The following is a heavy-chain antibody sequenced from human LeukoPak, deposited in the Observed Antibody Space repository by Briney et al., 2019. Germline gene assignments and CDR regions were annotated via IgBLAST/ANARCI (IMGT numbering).Heavy chain of an antibody. D-gene: IGHD1-26*01. CDR3: AKDAGGYYYYYMGV. CDR2: ISWNSNTI. J-gene: IGHJ6*03. CDR1: GFIFDDYA. V-gene: IGHV3-9*01. Sequence: GGSLRLSCAASGFIFDDYAMHWVREAPGKGLEWVSGISWNSNTIGHADSVKGRFTISRDNAKNSLYLQMNSLRPEDTALYYCAKDAGGYYYYYMGVWGKGTTVTISS.